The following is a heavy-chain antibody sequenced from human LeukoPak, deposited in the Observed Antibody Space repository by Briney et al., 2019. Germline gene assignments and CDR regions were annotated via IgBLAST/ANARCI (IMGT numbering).Heavy chain of an antibody. J-gene: IGHJ3*02. Sequence: PGGALRLSCAGSGFTFSSYAMSRVRQAPGKGQEWVSAISGGGDRTYCADSVKGRFTRSRDNSKNTLYLQMKGLRAEDTAVYYCAKEFYGSGSYSDAFDIWGEGTMVTVSS. D-gene: IGHD3-10*01. CDR1: GFTFSSYA. CDR3: AKEFYGSGSYSDAFDI. V-gene: IGHV3-23*01. CDR2: ISGGGDRT.